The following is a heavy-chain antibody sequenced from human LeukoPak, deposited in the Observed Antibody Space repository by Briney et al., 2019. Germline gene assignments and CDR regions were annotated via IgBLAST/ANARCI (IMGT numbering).Heavy chain of an antibody. Sequence: GGSLRLSCAASGFTFSSYSMNWVRQAPGRGLEWLSYISTGSSTIYYADSVKGRFTISRDNAKNSLYLQMNSLRAEDTGVYYCASWYSGTYFWGQGTLVTVSS. V-gene: IGHV3-48*04. CDR3: ASWYSGTYF. CDR2: ISTGSSTI. D-gene: IGHD1-26*01. CDR1: GFTFSSYS. J-gene: IGHJ4*02.